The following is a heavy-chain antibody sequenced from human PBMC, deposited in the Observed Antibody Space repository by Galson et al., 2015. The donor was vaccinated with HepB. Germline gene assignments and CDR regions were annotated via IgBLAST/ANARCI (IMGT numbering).Heavy chain of an antibody. Sequence: SLRLSCAASGFTFRSYWMNWVRQAPGKGLEWVANIKEDGSESFYVDSLKGRFTISRDNAKNSLYLQMNSLRAEDTAVYYCARDALYCTNGLCYTDHYYYYGMDVWGQGTTVTVSS. J-gene: IGHJ6*02. CDR1: GFTFRSYW. D-gene: IGHD2-8*01. V-gene: IGHV3-7*03. CDR2: IKEDGSES. CDR3: ARDALYCTNGLCYTDHYYYYGMDV.